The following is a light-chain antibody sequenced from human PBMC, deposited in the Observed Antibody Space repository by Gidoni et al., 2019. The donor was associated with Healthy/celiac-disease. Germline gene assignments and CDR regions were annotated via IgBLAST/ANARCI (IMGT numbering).Light chain of an antibody. Sequence: QSALPQPASASGSPGQSITISCTGTSSDVGSYNLVSWYQQHPGKAPKLMIYEGSKRPSGVSNRFSGSKSGNTASLTISGLQAEDEADYYCCSYAGSSIVVFGGGTKLTVL. CDR3: CSYAGSSIVV. CDR2: EGS. CDR1: SSDVGSYNL. V-gene: IGLV2-23*01. J-gene: IGLJ2*01.